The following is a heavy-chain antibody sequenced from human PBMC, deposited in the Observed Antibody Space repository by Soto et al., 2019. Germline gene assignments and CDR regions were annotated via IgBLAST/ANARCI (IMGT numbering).Heavy chain of an antibody. CDR1: GGSISSGNYY. Sequence: QVQLQESGPGLVKPSQTLSLTCTVSGGSISSGNYYWSWIRQHPGKGLEWIGYIYYSGSTYYNPSLKSRVTISVDTSKNQFSLNLMSVTAADTAIYFCARAASSSWHYFDYWGRGTLVTVSS. J-gene: IGHJ4*02. CDR2: IYYSGST. V-gene: IGHV4-31*03. D-gene: IGHD6-13*01. CDR3: ARAASSSWHYFDY.